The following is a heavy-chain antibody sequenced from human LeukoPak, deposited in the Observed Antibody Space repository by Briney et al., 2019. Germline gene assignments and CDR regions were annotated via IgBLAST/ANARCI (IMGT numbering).Heavy chain of an antibody. CDR3: ARVVVPAVMNAFDI. J-gene: IGHJ3*02. CDR1: DASINTYY. Sequence: PSETLSLTCTVSDASINTYYWSWTRQPPGKELEWIAYIHSSGATNSNPSLKSRVTMSIDTSKRQFSLKLTSVTAADTAVYYCARVVVPAVMNAFDIWGQGTMVTVSS. D-gene: IGHD2-2*01. CDR2: IHSSGAT. V-gene: IGHV4-4*08.